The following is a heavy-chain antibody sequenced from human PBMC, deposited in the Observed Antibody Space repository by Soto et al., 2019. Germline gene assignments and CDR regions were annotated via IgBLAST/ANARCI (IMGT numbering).Heavy chain of an antibody. J-gene: IGHJ4*02. V-gene: IGHV3-49*03. CDR1: GFTFPDNG. D-gene: IGHD4-17*01. Sequence: EVQLVESGGGLIQPGRSLRLSCTPSGFTFPDNGVSWFRQAPGQGLEWLGFIRSRPYGGTTEYAASVEGRFTISRDNSECIAYLPMNSLQTEDTADYYCAKKFDYGDYPLYFDYWGQGTLVTVSS. CDR3: AKKFDYGDYPLYFDY. CDR2: IRSRPYGGTT.